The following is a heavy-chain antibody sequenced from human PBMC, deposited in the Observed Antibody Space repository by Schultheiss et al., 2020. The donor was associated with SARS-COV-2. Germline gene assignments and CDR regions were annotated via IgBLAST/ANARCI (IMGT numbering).Heavy chain of an antibody. Sequence: GESLKISCAASGFTFSSYGMHWVRQAPGKGLEWVAVISYDGSNKYYADSVKGRFTISRDNSKNTLYLQMDSLRAEDTALYYCVVGGGGSTSSYFDYWGQGTLVTVSS. V-gene: IGHV3-30*03. J-gene: IGHJ4*02. D-gene: IGHD2-2*01. CDR2: ISYDGSNK. CDR1: GFTFSSYG. CDR3: VVGGGGSTSSYFDY.